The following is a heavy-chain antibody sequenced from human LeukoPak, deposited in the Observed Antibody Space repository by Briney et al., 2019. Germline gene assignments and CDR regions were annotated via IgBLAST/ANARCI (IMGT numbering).Heavy chain of an antibody. Sequence: ASVKVSCKASRGTFSSYAISWVRQAPGQGLEWMGWINAYNGNTNYAQKLQGRVTMTTDTSTSTAYMELRSLRSDDTAVYYCARDSVLALDRPDYFDYWGQGTLVTVSS. D-gene: IGHD5/OR15-5a*01. V-gene: IGHV1-18*01. J-gene: IGHJ4*02. CDR3: ARDSVLALDRPDYFDY. CDR2: INAYNGNT. CDR1: RGTFSSYA.